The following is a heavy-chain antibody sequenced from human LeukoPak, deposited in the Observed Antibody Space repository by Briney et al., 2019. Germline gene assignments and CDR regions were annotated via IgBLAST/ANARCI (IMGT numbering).Heavy chain of an antibody. CDR1: GFTFSDSA. D-gene: IGHD1-26*01. J-gene: IGHJ4*02. Sequence: GGSLKLSCAASGFTFSDSAIHWGRQASGKGLEWVGRIRSKPQSYATAYDESLKGRFTISRDDSKNTAYLQMSSLKIEDTAVYYCTRVGPSTVVDYWGQGTQVTVSS. V-gene: IGHV3-73*01. CDR2: IRSKPQSYAT. CDR3: TRVGPSTVVDY.